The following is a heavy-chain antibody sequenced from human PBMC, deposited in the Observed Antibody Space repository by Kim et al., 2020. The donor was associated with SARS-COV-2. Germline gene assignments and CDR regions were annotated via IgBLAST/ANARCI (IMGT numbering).Heavy chain of an antibody. D-gene: IGHD2-8*02. V-gene: IGHV4-59*01. Sequence: SETLSLTCSVSGASIKKSYWSWIRQPPGKGLEWIAHMYYIGSSVYNSAFMSRATISLDTSSTQFSLTMIPAPDADKALDFCHEGREKPPAKCTENDV. CDR1: GASIKKSY. J-gene: IGHJ6*01. CDR3: HEGREKPPAKCTENDV. CDR2: MYYIGSS.